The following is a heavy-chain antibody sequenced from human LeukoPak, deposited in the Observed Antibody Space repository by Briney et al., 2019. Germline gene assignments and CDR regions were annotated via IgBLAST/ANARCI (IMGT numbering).Heavy chain of an antibody. CDR2: IQYRGIT. D-gene: IGHD4-17*01. V-gene: IGHV4-30-4*01. CDR3: ARMTTVTDIHDAFDV. Sequence: SETLSLTCSVSGASISGANYYWSWVRQPPGKALEWIGYIQYRGITYYNPSLKSRLRISMDSSRTQFSLHLRSATAADTAVYYCARMTTVTDIHDAFDVWGQGTMVTVSS. J-gene: IGHJ3*01. CDR1: GASISGANYY.